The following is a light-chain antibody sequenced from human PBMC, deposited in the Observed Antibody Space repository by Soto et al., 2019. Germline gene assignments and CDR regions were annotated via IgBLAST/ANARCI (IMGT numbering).Light chain of an antibody. V-gene: IGKV1-27*01. Sequence: DIQMTQSPSSLSASAGDRVTITCRASQGIRNNLAWYQQKPGEVPKLLIYAASTLQSGVPSRFSGSGSGTDFPLTISRLQPEDVATYYCQKYFSVPFTFGPGTKVVIK. CDR3: QKYFSVPFT. CDR2: AAS. J-gene: IGKJ3*01. CDR1: QGIRNN.